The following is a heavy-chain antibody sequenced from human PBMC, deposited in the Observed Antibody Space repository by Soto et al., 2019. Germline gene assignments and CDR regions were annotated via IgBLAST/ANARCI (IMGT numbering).Heavy chain of an antibody. CDR3: TRVRLGPTTRSFDY. Sequence: EVQLVESGGGLVQPGGSLRLSCAASGFTFSDHYMDWVRQAPGKGLEWIGRIKNKANSYSTEYTASVKGRFTISRDDSKNSLFQQMNSLKAEDTALYYCTRVRLGPTTRSFDYWGRGTLVSVSS. J-gene: IGHJ4*02. V-gene: IGHV3-72*01. CDR2: IKNKANSYST. D-gene: IGHD1-26*01. CDR1: GFTFSDHY.